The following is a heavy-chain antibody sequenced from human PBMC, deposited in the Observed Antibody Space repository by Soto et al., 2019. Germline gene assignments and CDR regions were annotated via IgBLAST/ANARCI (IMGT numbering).Heavy chain of an antibody. J-gene: IGHJ3*02. Sequence: GESLKISCKGSGYSFTSYWIGWVRQMPGKGLDWMGIIYPGDSDTRYSPSFQGQVTISADKSISTAYLQWSSLKASDTAMYYCARLGVYYYDSSGYQRAFDIWGQGTMVTVSS. CDR3: ARLGVYYYDSSGYQRAFDI. V-gene: IGHV5-51*01. CDR2: IYPGDSDT. D-gene: IGHD3-22*01. CDR1: GYSFTSYW.